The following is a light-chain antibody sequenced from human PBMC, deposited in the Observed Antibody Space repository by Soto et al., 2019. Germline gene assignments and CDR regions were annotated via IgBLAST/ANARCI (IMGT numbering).Light chain of an antibody. CDR3: QQRSNGTPCT. V-gene: IGKV3-11*01. CDR2: DAS. J-gene: IGKJ1*01. Sequence: IVLTQSPATLSLSPGERATLSCRASQSVSSYLAWYQQKPGQAPRLLIYDASNRATGIPARFSGSGSGTDFTLTISSLEHEDFAVYYCQQRSNGTPCTFGQGNKVEIK. CDR1: QSVSSY.